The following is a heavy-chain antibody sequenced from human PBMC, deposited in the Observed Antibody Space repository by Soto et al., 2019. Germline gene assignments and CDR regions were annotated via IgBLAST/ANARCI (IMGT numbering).Heavy chain of an antibody. V-gene: IGHV3-23*01. CDR2: ISGSGGST. Sequence: GGSLRLSCAASGFTFSSYAMSWVRQAPGKGLEWVSAISGSGGSTYYADSVKGRFTIPRDNSKNTLYLQMNSLRAEDTAVYYCAKGTPVYYDSSGYHYWWGQGTLVTVSS. CDR3: AKGTPVYYDSSGYHYW. J-gene: IGHJ4*02. D-gene: IGHD3-22*01. CDR1: GFTFSSYA.